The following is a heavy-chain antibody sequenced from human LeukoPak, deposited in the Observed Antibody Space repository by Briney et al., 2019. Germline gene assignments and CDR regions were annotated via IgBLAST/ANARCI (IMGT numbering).Heavy chain of an antibody. D-gene: IGHD3-9*01. CDR1: GFILNNYG. Sequence: PGGSLRLSCTASGFILNNYGDHWVRQAPGKGLEWVAVISYDGRYTYYADSVKGRFTISRDHSENMVYLQMDSLRAEDTAMYYCAKAPYYDIRGRMDVRGQGTTVTVSS. CDR3: AKAPYYDIRGRMDV. CDR2: ISYDGRYT. V-gene: IGHV3-30*18. J-gene: IGHJ6*02.